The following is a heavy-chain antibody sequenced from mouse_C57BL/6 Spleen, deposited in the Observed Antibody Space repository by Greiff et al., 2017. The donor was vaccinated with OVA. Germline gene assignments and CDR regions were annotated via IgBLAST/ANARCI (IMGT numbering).Heavy chain of an antibody. J-gene: IGHJ4*01. CDR2: ISSGSSTI. D-gene: IGHD1-1*01. CDR1: GFTFSDYG. V-gene: IGHV5-17*01. CDR3: ARRVTTVVAFYAMDY. Sequence: EVKLVESGGGLVKPGGSLKLSCAASGFTFSDYGMHWVRQAPEKGLEWVAYISSGSSTIYYADTVKGRFTISRDNAKNTLFLQMTSLRSEDTAMYYCARRVTTVVAFYAMDYWGQGTSVTVSS.